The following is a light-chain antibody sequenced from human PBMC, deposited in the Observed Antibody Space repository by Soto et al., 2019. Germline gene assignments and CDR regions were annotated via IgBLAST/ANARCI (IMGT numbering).Light chain of an antibody. V-gene: IGLV3-1*01. CDR1: KLGDKY. Sequence: SYELTQPPSVSVSPGQTASITCSGDKLGDKYACWYQQKPGQSPVLVIYQDSKRPSGIPERISGSNSGNTATLTISGTQAMDEADYYCQAWDSSTKVVFGGGTKVTVL. J-gene: IGLJ2*01. CDR3: QAWDSSTKVV. CDR2: QDS.